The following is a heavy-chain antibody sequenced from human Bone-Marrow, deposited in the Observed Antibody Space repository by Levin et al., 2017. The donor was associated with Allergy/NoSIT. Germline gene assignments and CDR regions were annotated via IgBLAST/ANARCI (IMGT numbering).Heavy chain of an antibody. CDR3: AKMGTASGLHPY. Sequence: GGSLRLSCAASGFTFSSYTMSWVRQAPGKGLEWVSSISGSASATYYADSVKGRFTISRDNSKNTLYLQMNSLRAEDTAVYYCAKMGTASGLHPYWGQGTLVTVSS. CDR1: GFTFSSYT. CDR2: ISGSASAT. V-gene: IGHV3-23*01. J-gene: IGHJ4*02. D-gene: IGHD6-13*01.